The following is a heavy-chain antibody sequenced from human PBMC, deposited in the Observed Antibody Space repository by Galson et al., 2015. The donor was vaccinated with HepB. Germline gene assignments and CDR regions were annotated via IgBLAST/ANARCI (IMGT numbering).Heavy chain of an antibody. CDR1: GFSFTRYA. J-gene: IGHJ4*02. V-gene: IGHV3-23*01. Sequence: SLRLSCPASGFSFTRYAMTWVRQAPGKGLEWVSSITSSGGNSYYTDSVKGRFTVSRDNSKNTLLLQLNSLRAEDTAMYFCAKDGIMVANNPYHFHYWGQGTLVTVSS. D-gene: IGHD2-15*01. CDR2: ITSSGGNS. CDR3: AKDGIMVANNPYHFHY.